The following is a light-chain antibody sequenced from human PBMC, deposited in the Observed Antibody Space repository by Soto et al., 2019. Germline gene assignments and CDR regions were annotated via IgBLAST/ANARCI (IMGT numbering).Light chain of an antibody. CDR2: EVS. CDR3: SSYAGSNKVL. J-gene: IGLJ2*01. V-gene: IGLV2-8*01. CDR1: SSDVGGYNY. Sequence: QSALTQPPSASGSPGQSVTISCTGTSSDVGGYNYVSWYQQHPGKAPKLMIYEVSKRPPGVPDRFSGSKSGNTASLTVSGLQAEDEADYYCSSYAGSNKVLFGGGTQLTVL.